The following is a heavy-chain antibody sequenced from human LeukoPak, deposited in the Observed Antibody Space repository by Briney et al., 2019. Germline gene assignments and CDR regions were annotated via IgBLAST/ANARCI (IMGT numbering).Heavy chain of an antibody. D-gene: IGHD1-1*01. CDR3: ARRKQLDY. CDR1: GGSISSYY. Sequence: SETLSLTCTVSGGSISSYYWSWIRQPPGMGLEWIGYIYYSGSTNYNPSLKSRVTISVDASKNQFSLKLSSVTAADTAVYYCARRKQLDYWGQGTLVTVSS. V-gene: IGHV4-59*08. CDR2: IYYSGST. J-gene: IGHJ4*02.